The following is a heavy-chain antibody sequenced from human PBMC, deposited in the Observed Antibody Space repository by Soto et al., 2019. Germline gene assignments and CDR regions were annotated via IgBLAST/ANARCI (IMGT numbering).Heavy chain of an antibody. CDR3: ERDRWDYFDD. CDR2: INSDGSST. Sequence: EVQLVESGGGVVQPGGSLRLSCAASRFTFSRYWMHWVRQAPGQGLVWVSRINSDGSSTSYAVSVKGRFTISRDNAKNTLSLEINSLRAEDAAVYYCERDRWDYFDDWGQGTLVTVAS. D-gene: IGHD1-26*01. J-gene: IGHJ4*02. CDR1: RFTFSRYW. V-gene: IGHV3-74*01.